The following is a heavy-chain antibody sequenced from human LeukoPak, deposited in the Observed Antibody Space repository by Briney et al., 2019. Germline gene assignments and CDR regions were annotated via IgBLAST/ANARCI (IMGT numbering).Heavy chain of an antibody. D-gene: IGHD1-26*01. Sequence: GGSLRLSCAASGLSFSSYWMSWFRQAPGKGLEWVANIKQDGSEKYHVDSVKGRFTVSRDNAKNLLYLQLNSLRAEDTAVYYCAKLQWEPSDHWGQGTLVTVSS. V-gene: IGHV3-7*03. CDR1: GLSFSSYW. CDR3: AKLQWEPSDH. CDR2: IKQDGSEK. J-gene: IGHJ4*02.